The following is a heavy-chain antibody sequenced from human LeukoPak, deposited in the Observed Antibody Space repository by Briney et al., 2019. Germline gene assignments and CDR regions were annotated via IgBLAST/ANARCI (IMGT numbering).Heavy chain of an antibody. CDR3: ARVTGIQLWNSPYSSSWYPDY. CDR1: GGSFSGYY. Sequence: SETLSLTCAVYGGSFSGYYWSWIRQPPGKGLEWIGEINHSGSTNYNPSLKSRVAISVDTSKNQFSLKLSSVTAADTAVYYCARVTGIQLWNSPYSSSWYPDYWGQGTLVTVSS. J-gene: IGHJ4*02. CDR2: INHSGST. D-gene: IGHD6-13*01. V-gene: IGHV4-34*01.